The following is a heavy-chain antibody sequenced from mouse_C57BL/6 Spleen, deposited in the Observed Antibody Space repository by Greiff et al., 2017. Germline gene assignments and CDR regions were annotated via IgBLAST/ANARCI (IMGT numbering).Heavy chain of an antibody. CDR3: ARSSITTVGFDY. CDR2: IDPEDGET. J-gene: IGHJ2*01. V-gene: IGHV14-2*01. Sequence: EVQLQQSGAELVKPGASVKLSCTASGFNIKDYYMHWVKQRTEKGLEWIGRIDPEDGETKYAPNFQGKATITADTSSNTAYLQLSSLTSEATAVYYCARSSITTVGFDYWGQGTTLTVSS. D-gene: IGHD1-1*01. CDR1: GFNIKDYY.